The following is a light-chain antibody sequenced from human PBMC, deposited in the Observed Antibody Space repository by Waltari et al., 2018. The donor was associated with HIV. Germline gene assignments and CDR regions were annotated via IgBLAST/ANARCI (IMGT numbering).Light chain of an antibody. V-gene: IGLV2-23*02. Sequence: QSALTQTASVSGSPGQSITMSCTGTSSDVGSKNIGSWYQQHPGKATKLIISEVNKRPPGITNRFSGFKSGNTASLTITGLQAEDEADYHCCSYAIGGTFVFGGGTKVTVL. CDR2: EVN. CDR3: CSYAIGGTFV. CDR1: SSDVGSKNI. J-gene: IGLJ2*01.